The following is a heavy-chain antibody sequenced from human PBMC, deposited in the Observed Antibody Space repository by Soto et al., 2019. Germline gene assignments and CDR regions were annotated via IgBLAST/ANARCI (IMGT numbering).Heavy chain of an antibody. D-gene: IGHD3-9*01. CDR3: AKDPSTGHADL. V-gene: IGHV3-23*01. J-gene: IGHJ5*02. CDR2: ISPTGNT. Sequence: LTGYAMSWVRRGPGKGLEWISTISPTGNTHYADSVEGRFTISRDDSKNTFYLQMNTLRADDTGVYYCAKDPSTGHADLWGQGTLVTVSS. CDR1: LTGYA.